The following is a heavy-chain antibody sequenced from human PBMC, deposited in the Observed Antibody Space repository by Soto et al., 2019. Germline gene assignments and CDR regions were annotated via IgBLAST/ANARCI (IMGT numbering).Heavy chain of an antibody. J-gene: IGHJ5*02. CDR1: GFSISHYW. CDR3: VSSDWFDP. Sequence: EVQLVESGGGLVQPGGSLRLSCAASGFSISHYWMSWVRQAPGKGLVWVSRVKSDGTTTTYADFAKGRFIISRDNTKNTLYLQINSLRVEDTAMYHCVSSDWFDPWGHGTLVPVSS. V-gene: IGHV3-74*03. CDR2: VKSDGTTT.